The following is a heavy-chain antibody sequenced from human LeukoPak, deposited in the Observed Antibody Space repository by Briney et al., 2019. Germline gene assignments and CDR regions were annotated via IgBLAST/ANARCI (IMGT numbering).Heavy chain of an antibody. CDR3: AKAPHNYGDYVGGMDV. CDR1: GFTFSSYA. D-gene: IGHD4-17*01. J-gene: IGHJ6*02. CDR2: ISGSGGST. V-gene: IGHV3-23*01. Sequence: GGSLRLSCAASGFTFSSYAMSWVRQAPGKGLEWVSAISGSGGSTYYADSVRGRFTISRDNSKNTLYLQMNSLRAEDTAVYYCAKAPHNYGDYVGGMDVWGQGTTVTVFS.